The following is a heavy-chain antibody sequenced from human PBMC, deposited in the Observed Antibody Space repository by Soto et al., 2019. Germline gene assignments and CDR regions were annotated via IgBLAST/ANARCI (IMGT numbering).Heavy chain of an antibody. CDR3: ARSLRITGTTSSPVLAFDI. J-gene: IGHJ3*02. Sequence: ASVKVSCKASGYTFTSYYMHWVRQAPGQGLEWMGIINPSGGSTSYAQKFQGRVTMTRDTSTSTVYMELSSLRSEETAVYYCARSLRITGTTSSPVLAFDIWGQGTMVTVSS. D-gene: IGHD1-7*01. CDR1: GYTFTSYY. CDR2: INPSGGST. V-gene: IGHV1-46*01.